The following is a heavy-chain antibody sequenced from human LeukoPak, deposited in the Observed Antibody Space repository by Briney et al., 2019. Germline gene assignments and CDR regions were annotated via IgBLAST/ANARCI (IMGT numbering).Heavy chain of an antibody. CDR1: GGPFSGYY. D-gene: IGHD4/OR15-4a*01. V-gene: IGHV4-34*01. CDR3: ARGRSRLAVLRPYFDY. Sequence: SETLSLTCAVYGGPFSGYYWSWIRQPPGKGLEWIGEINHSGSTNYNPSLKSRVTISGDTSKNQFSLKLSSVTAADTAVYYCARGRSRLAVLRPYFDYWGQGTPVTVSS. J-gene: IGHJ4*02. CDR2: INHSGST.